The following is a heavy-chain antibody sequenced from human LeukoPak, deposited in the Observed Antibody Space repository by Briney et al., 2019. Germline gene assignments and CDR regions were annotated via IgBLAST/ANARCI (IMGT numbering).Heavy chain of an antibody. V-gene: IGHV3-66*02. CDR2: IYSGDNT. D-gene: IGHD3-16*01. CDR3: AGRRVLDASFDY. J-gene: IGHJ4*02. Sequence: PGGSLRLSCADSGFTVSNNYMSWVRQAPGKGLEWVSVIYSGDNTYYVESVKGRFTISRDNSKNTLFLQMNRLRAEDTAVYYCAGRRVLDASFDYWGQGTLVTVSS. CDR1: GFTVSNNY.